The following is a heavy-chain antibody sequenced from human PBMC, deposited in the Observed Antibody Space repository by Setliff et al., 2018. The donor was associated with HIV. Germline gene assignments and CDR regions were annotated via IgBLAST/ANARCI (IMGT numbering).Heavy chain of an antibody. J-gene: IGHJ6*02. CDR2: INPSGGST. CDR1: GGTLNSYA. V-gene: IGHV1-46*02. D-gene: IGHD3-10*01. Sequence: ASVKVSCKASGGTLNSYAISWVRQAPGQGLEWMGRINPSGGSTSYAQKFQGRVTMTRDTSINAAYMELRGLRSDDTAVYYCARNFGLSPSGKYYYYYGMDIWGQGTTVTVSS. CDR3: ARNFGLSPSGKYYYYYGMDI.